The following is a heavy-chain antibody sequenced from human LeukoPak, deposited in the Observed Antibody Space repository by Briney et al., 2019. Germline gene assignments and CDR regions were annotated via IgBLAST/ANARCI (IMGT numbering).Heavy chain of an antibody. Sequence: SETLSLTCTLSGGSLSNSYWSWIRQAPGKGLEGIGFVQDSESTNSDTSHKRRAFISLDTSKNHVSLWLSSMTPADMAVYYSARGDASGRSWIGFDFWGQGTLVTVSS. CDR3: ARGDASGRSWIGFDF. CDR1: GGSLSNSY. D-gene: IGHD1-26*01. V-gene: IGHV4-59*01. CDR2: VQDSEST. J-gene: IGHJ4*02.